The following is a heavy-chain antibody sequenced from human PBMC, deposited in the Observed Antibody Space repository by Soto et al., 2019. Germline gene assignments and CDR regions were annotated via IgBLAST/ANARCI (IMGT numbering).Heavy chain of an antibody. J-gene: IGHJ6*02. CDR2: ISYDGSNK. D-gene: IGHD6-19*01. CDR3: ARDGDSSGWYIDFRASWKWYYYGMDV. CDR1: GFTFSSYA. Sequence: GGSLRLSCAASGFTFSSYAMHWVRQAPGKGLEWVAVISYDGSNKYYADSVKGRFTISRDNSKNTLYLQMNSLRAEDTAVYYCARDGDSSGWYIDFRASWKWYYYGMDVWGQGTTVTVSS. V-gene: IGHV3-30-3*01.